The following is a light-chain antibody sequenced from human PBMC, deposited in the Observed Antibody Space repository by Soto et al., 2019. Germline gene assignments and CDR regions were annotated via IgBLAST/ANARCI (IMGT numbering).Light chain of an antibody. CDR1: QSVSSY. Sequence: EIVLTQSPATLSLSPGERATLSCRASQSVSSYLAWYQQKPGQAPRLLIYDASNRATGIPARFSGSGSGTDFTLTIGRLEPEDFAVYYCQQHSNWPPITFGQGTRLEIK. CDR2: DAS. V-gene: IGKV3-11*01. CDR3: QQHSNWPPIT. J-gene: IGKJ5*01.